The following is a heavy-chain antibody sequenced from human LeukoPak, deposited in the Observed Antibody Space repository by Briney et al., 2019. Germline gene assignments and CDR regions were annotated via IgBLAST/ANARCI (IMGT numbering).Heavy chain of an antibody. CDR3: AKAASSSWPSYYYGMDV. D-gene: IGHD6-13*01. J-gene: IGHJ6*02. Sequence: GGSLRLSCAASGFIFSSYSMSWVRQAPGKGREWVSVITGSGGNTYYADSVKGRFTISKDNSKNTVYLQMGSLRVDDTAVYYCAKAASSSWPSYYYGMDVWGQGTTVTVSS. CDR1: GFIFSSYS. V-gene: IGHV3-23*01. CDR2: ITGSGGNT.